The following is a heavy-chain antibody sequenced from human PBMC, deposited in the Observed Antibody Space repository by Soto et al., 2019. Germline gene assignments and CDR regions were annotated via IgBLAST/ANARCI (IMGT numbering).Heavy chain of an antibody. CDR1: GGTFSKFV. Sequence: QVQLVQSGAEVKKPGSSVKVSCRASGGTFSKFVVSWVRQAPGQGLEWMGGLIPLFGTTNYAQKFPGRVMITADKSTTTAYMELSSLRSDDTAVYYCASREGVAGPATYISPGYCVDCWGQGTLVTVSS. CDR3: ASREGVAGPATYISPGYCVDC. CDR2: LIPLFGTT. J-gene: IGHJ4*02. D-gene: IGHD2-15*01. V-gene: IGHV1-69*06.